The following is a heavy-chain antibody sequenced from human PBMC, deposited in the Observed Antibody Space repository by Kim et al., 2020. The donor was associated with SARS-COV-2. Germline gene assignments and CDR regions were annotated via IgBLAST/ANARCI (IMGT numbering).Heavy chain of an antibody. J-gene: IGHJ4*02. CDR2: TTRSGGGS. Sequence: GGSLRLSCSGSGFTFSDYAMHWVRRAPGRGLQYVSATTRSGGGSFYADSVEGRFTVSRDNSKSTLYLQMNSLRVEDTAMYYCVKYGRNYGAVHWGQGTLVMVSS. CDR1: GFTFSDYA. CDR3: VKYGRNYGAVH. V-gene: IGHV3-64D*06. D-gene: IGHD1-7*01.